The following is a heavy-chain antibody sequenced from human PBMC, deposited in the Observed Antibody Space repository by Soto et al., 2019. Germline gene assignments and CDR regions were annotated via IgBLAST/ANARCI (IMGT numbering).Heavy chain of an antibody. J-gene: IGHJ4*02. CDR3: ARESEDLTSNFDY. V-gene: IGHV1-46*01. CDR2: INPNGGGT. Sequence: ASVKVSCKASGYTFTYYHVHWVRQAPGQGLEWMGMINPNGGGTSYAQKFQGRFTISRDNAKNSLYLEMNSLRAEDTTVYYCARESEDLTSNFDYWGQGTLVTVSS. CDR1: GYTFTYYH.